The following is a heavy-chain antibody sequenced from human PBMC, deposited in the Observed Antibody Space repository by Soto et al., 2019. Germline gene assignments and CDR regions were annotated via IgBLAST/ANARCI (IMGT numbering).Heavy chain of an antibody. J-gene: IGHJ4*02. Sequence: GASVKVSCKASGYTFSSYAMHWVRQAPGQRLDWMGWINAGYGNTKSSQKFQDRVTISRDTSASTAYMELTSLRSEDTAEYYCARDTGDGTFDFWGQGTLVTVSS. CDR2: INAGYGNT. CDR3: ARDTGDGTFDF. CDR1: GYTFSSYA. V-gene: IGHV1-3*01. D-gene: IGHD7-27*01.